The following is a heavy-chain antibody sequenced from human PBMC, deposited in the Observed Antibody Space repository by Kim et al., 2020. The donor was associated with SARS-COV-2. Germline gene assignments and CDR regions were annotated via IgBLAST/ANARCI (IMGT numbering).Heavy chain of an antibody. Sequence: SETLSLTCTVSGDSITNNGYYWSWLRQHPGEGLEYIGYIYYSGSTYYNPSLKDRATISVDTSKNQFSLKINSVTAADTAVYYCARRSGSYANDYWGQGTL. CDR3: ARRSGSYANDY. D-gene: IGHD1-26*01. V-gene: IGHV4-31*03. CDR1: GDSITNNGYY. CDR2: IYYSGST. J-gene: IGHJ4*02.